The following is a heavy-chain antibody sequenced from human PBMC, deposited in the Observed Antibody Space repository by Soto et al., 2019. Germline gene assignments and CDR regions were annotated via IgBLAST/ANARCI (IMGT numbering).Heavy chain of an antibody. V-gene: IGHV4-59*01. J-gene: IGHJ5*02. D-gene: IGHD2-2*01. CDR2: IYYSGST. Sequence: ETLSLTCTVSGGSISSYYWSWIRQPPGKGLEWIGYIYYSGSTNYNPSLKSRVTISVDTSKNQFSLKLSSVTAADTAVYYCAAGSSRYCSSTSCYEEYWFDPWGQGTLVTVSS. CDR3: AAGSSRYCSSTSCYEEYWFDP. CDR1: GGSISSYY.